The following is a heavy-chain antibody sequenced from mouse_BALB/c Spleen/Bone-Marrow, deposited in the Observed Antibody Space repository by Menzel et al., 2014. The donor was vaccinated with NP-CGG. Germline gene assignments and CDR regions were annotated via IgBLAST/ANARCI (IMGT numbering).Heavy chain of an antibody. CDR3: TREGNYFDS. Sequence: EVKLVESGTVLARPGASARMSCKASGYTFSSFWMHWIRQRPGQGLEWIGAIYPGNSDTRYNQKFKGKARLTAVTSSSTAYMELSSLTDEDSAVYYCTREGNYFDSWGQGTTLTVSS. J-gene: IGHJ2*01. CDR1: GYTFSSFW. V-gene: IGHV1-5*01. CDR2: IYPGNSDT.